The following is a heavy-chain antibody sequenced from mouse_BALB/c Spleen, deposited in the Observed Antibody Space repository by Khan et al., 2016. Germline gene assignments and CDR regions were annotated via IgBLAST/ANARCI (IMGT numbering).Heavy chain of an antibody. V-gene: IGHV2-9*02. J-gene: IGHJ3*01. CDR3: ARDYYGGTYWFAY. CDR2: IWAGGST. Sequence: VQLQESGPGLVAPSQSLSITCTVSGFSLTSYGVHWVRQPPGKGLEWLGVIWAGGSTNYNSALMSRLSISKDNSKSQVFLKMNSLQTDDTAMYYCARDYYGGTYWFAYWGQGTLVTVSA. D-gene: IGHD1-1*01. CDR1: GFSLTSYG.